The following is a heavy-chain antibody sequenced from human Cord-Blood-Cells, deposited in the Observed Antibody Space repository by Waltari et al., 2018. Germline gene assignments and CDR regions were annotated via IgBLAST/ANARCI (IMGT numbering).Heavy chain of an antibody. D-gene: IGHD2-2*01. V-gene: IGHV1-69*09. J-gene: IGHJ6*03. CDR3: AREGCSSSSCYYYYYMDV. Sequence: QVQLLQSGAEVKKPGSSVKVSCKASGGTFSSYAISWVRQAPGQGVEWMGKNVPVLCTGNDAQKLQGRVTSSAAKCTSTAYMERSSLRSEDTAGYDCAREGCSSSSCYYYYYMDVWGKGTTVTVSS. CDR1: GGTFSSYA. CDR2: NVPVLCTG.